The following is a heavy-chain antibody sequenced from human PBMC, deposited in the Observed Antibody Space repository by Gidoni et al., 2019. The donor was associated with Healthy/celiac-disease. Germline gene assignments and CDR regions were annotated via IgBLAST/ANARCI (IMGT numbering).Heavy chain of an antibody. Sequence: QVQLQESGPGLVKPSETLSLTCTVSGGSISSYYWSWIRQPPGKGLEWIGYIYYSGSTNYNPSLKSRVTISVDTSKNQFSLKLSSVTAADTAVYYCARDNHCSSTSCTLDYWGQGTLVTVSS. D-gene: IGHD2-2*01. J-gene: IGHJ4*02. CDR1: GGSISSYY. CDR2: IYYSGST. V-gene: IGHV4-59*01. CDR3: ARDNHCSSTSCTLDY.